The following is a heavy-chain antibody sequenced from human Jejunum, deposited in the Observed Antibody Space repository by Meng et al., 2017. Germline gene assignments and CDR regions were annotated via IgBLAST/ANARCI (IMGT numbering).Heavy chain of an antibody. V-gene: IGHV4-34*01. Sequence: QVQLQQWGAGLLKPSENLSLTCAFQGGSFSTYDLSWIRQPPGKGLEWLGQIHHSGSINDNPSLKGRVTMSVDTSRSQISLKLNSVTAADTAVYYCRLAYCVSDCGDYWGQGTLVTVSS. CDR3: RLAYCVSDCGDY. D-gene: IGHD2-21*02. CDR2: IHHSGSI. J-gene: IGHJ4*02. CDR1: GGSFSTYD.